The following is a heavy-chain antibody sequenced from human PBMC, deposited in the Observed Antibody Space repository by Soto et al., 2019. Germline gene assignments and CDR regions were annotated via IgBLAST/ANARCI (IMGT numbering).Heavy chain of an antibody. CDR1: GYTFTGYY. J-gene: IGHJ6*03. CDR2: INPNSGGT. Sequence: ASVKVSCKASGYTFTGYYMHWVRQAPGQGLEWMGWINPNSGGTNYAQKFQGRVTMTRNTSISTAYMELSSLRSEDTAVYYCARAEIVVPAAIGHYYYLDVWGKGTTVTVSS. CDR3: ARAEIVVPAAIGHYYYLDV. D-gene: IGHD2-2*01. V-gene: IGHV1-2*02.